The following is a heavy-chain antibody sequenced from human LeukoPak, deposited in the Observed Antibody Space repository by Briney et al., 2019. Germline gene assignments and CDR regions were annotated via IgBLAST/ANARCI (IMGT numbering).Heavy chain of an antibody. Sequence: GESLRISCKGSGYSFSRYWTDWVRQMPGQGLEWMGIIYPSDSETRYSPSFEGQVTISADRSISTAYLQWSSLKASDTAMYYCVSQMKGYFDYWGQGTLVIVSS. CDR1: GYSFSRYW. J-gene: IGHJ4*02. V-gene: IGHV5-51*01. CDR3: VSQMKGYFDY. CDR2: IYPSDSET.